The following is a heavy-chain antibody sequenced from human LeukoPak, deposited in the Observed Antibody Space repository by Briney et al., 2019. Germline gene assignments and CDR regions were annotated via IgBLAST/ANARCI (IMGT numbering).Heavy chain of an antibody. V-gene: IGHV3-48*01. CDR2: IGTSGNTI. J-gene: IGHJ4*02. CDR3: ARDQWLDY. D-gene: IGHD6-19*01. Sequence: GGSLRLPCAASGVTFSGYIMNLGRQAPGKGLEWISFIGTSGNTIYYADSVKGRFTVSRDNAKNSLYLQMNSLRAEDTAVYYCARDQWLDYWGQGTLVTVSS. CDR1: GVTFSGYI.